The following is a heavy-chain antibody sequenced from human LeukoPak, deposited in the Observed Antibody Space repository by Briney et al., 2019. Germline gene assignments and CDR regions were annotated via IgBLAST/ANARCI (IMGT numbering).Heavy chain of an antibody. J-gene: IGHJ4*02. Sequence: PGGSLRLSCAASGFTFSSYSMDWVRQAPGKGLEWVSYISSSSSTIYYADSVKGRFTISRDNSKNTLYLQMNSLRAEDTAVYYCARAGLVAVAGTFDYWGQGTLVTVSS. CDR3: ARAGLVAVAGTFDY. V-gene: IGHV3-48*01. CDR1: GFTFSSYS. CDR2: ISSSSSTI. D-gene: IGHD6-19*01.